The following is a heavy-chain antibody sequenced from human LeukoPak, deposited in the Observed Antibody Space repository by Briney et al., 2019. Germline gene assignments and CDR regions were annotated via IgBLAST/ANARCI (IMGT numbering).Heavy chain of an antibody. CDR3: ARALWFGELSLDY. D-gene: IGHD3-10*01. CDR1: GISINSNTYY. V-gene: IGHV4-39*07. J-gene: IGHJ4*02. CDR2: LYYSGST. Sequence: SETLSLTCSVSGISINSNTYYWVWIRQPPGKGLEWIGSLYYSGSTYYNPSLKSRVTISVDTSQTQFSLNLRSVTAADTAVYYCARALWFGELSLDYWGQGTLVTVSS.